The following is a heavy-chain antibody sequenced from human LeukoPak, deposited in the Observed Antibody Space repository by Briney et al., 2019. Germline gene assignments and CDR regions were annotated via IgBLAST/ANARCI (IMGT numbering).Heavy chain of an antibody. D-gene: IGHD2-2*03. Sequence: GGSLRLSCAASGFTFSSYTMNWVRQAPGKGLEWLSYITTSCSTMYYADSVKGRFTISRDSAKNSLYLQMNSLRDEDTAVYYCARDHGFAFDVWGQGTMVTVSS. J-gene: IGHJ3*01. CDR2: ITTSCSTM. CDR3: ARDHGFAFDV. V-gene: IGHV3-48*02. CDR1: GFTFSSYT.